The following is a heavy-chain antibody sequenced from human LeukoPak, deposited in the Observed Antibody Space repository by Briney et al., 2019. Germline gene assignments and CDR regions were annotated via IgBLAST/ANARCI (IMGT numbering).Heavy chain of an antibody. CDR1: GGSISSSSYY. CDR3: ARDGNTGEMATMNPLSYSFDY. V-gene: IGHV4-39*07. J-gene: IGHJ4*02. Sequence: SETLSLTCTVSGGSISSSSYYWGWIRQPPGKGLEWIGSIYYSGSTYYNPSLKSRVTISVDTSKNQFSLKLSSVTAADTAVYYCARDGNTGEMATMNPLSYSFDYWGQGTLVTVSP. D-gene: IGHD5-24*01. CDR2: IYYSGST.